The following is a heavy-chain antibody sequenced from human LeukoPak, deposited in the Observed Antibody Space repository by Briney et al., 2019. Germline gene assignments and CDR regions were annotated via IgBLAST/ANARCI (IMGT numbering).Heavy chain of an antibody. CDR3: ARQHYYGSGTLDV. Sequence: PSETLSLTCTVSGGSINSYYWSWIRQPPGKGLEWIGYIYYSGSTDYNPSLRSRLTISVDTSKSQFSMMLSSVTAADMAVYYCARQHYYGSGTLDVWGQGTTVTVSS. V-gene: IGHV4-59*08. D-gene: IGHD3-10*01. J-gene: IGHJ6*02. CDR1: GGSINSYY. CDR2: IYYSGST.